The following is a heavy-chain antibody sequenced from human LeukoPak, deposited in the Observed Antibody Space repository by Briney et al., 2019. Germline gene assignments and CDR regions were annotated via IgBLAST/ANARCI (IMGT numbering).Heavy chain of an antibody. D-gene: IGHD3-22*01. CDR2: ISGVGVGI. CDR3: AKDGFDYYDSSGYYYFDY. J-gene: IGHJ4*02. V-gene: IGHV3-23*01. Sequence: QTGGSLRLSCAASGFTFSNYAMSWVRQAPGKGLEWVSAISGVGVGIYYADSVKGRFNISRDNSKNTLYLQMNSLRAEDTALYYCAKDGFDYYDSSGYYYFDYWGQGTLVSVSS. CDR1: GFTFSNYA.